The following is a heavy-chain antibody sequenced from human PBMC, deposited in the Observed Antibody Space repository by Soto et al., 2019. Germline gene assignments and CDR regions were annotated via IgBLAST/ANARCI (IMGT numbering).Heavy chain of an antibody. Sequence: SETLSLTCTVSGGSISPYYWSWIRQSPGKGLQWIGYIYYNGITHYIPSLKSRATMSIDTSKNMLYLQMNSLRAEDTAIYYCAKDSHLAIISPTHDYWGHGTLVTVSS. CDR1: GGSISPYY. CDR2: IYYNGIT. J-gene: IGHJ4*01. D-gene: IGHD5-12*01. CDR3: AKDSHLAIISPTHDY. V-gene: IGHV4-59*12.